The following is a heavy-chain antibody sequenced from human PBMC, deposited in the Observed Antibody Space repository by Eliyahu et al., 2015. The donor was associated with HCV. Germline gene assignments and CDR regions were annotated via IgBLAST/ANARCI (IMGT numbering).Heavy chain of an antibody. Sequence: EWMGGIIPIFGTANYAQKFQGRVTITADESTSTAYMELSSLRSEDTAVYYCARAMYYDILTGYSYYYYYGMDVWGQGTTVTVSS. V-gene: IGHV1-69*01. CDR3: ARAMYYDILTGYSYYYYYGMDV. D-gene: IGHD3-9*01. J-gene: IGHJ6*02. CDR2: IIPIFGTA.